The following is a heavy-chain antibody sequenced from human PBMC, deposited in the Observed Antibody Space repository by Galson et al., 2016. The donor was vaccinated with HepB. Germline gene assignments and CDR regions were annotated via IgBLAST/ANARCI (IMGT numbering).Heavy chain of an antibody. D-gene: IGHD4-17*01. V-gene: IGHV3-23*01. CDR1: GFPFSSYA. J-gene: IGHJ4*02. CDR3: FRVPRYYADYSSGVGDC. Sequence: SLRLSCAASGFPFSSYAMSWVRQAPGKGLAWVSTISGAGTASYAYSVKGRFTISRGNSKNTLDLQMDSLRVEDTALYFCFRVPRYYADYSSGVGDCWGQGTLLTVSS. CDR2: ISGAGTA.